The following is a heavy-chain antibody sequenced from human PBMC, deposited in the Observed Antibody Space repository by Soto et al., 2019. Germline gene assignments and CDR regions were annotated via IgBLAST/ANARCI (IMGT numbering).Heavy chain of an antibody. CDR3: ARSDRIQLCDY. CDR2: INAGNGNT. CDR1: GYTFTSYA. D-gene: IGHD5-18*01. J-gene: IGHJ4*02. V-gene: IGHV1-3*01. Sequence: QVQLVQSGAEVKKPGASVKVSCKASGYTFTSYAMHWVRQAPGQRREWMGWINAGNGNTKYSQKFQGRVTITRDTSASTAYMELSSLRSEDTAVYYCARSDRIQLCDYWGQGTLVTVSS.